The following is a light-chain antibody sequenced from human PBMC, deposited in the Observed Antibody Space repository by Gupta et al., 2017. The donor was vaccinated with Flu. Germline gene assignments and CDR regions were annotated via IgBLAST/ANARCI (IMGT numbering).Light chain of an antibody. CDR3: RQCTHWPPIT. V-gene: IGKV2-30*01. J-gene: IGKJ5*01. CDR1: QSLVYGHGKTY. Sequence: DIVMTQSPLSLPVTLGQPASISCRSSQSLVYGHGKTYLNWFQQRPGQSPRRLIYKVSHRDSGVTDRFNGSGSGNDFPLKISRGEAEDVGVYYCRQCTHWPPITFGQGTRLEIK. CDR2: KVS.